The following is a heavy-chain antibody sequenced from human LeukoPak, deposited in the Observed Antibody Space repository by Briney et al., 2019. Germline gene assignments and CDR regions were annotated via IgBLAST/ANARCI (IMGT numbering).Heavy chain of an antibody. CDR2: ISSSGSTI. CDR1: GYTFSSYA. D-gene: IGHD3-22*01. CDR3: ARLPMIVVVITEEDAFDI. J-gene: IGHJ3*02. Sequence: GGSLRLSCTASGYTFSSYAMNWVRQAPGKGLEWVSYISSSGSTIYYADSVKGRFTISRDNAKNSLYLQMNSLRAEDTAVYYCARLPMIVVVITEEDAFDIWGQGTMVTVSS. V-gene: IGHV3-48*03.